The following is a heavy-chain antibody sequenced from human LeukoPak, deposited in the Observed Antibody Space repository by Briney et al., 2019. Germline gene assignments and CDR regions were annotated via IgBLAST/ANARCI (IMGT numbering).Heavy chain of an antibody. Sequence: GGSLRLSCAASGFTVSSNYMSWVRQAPGKGLEWVSVIYSGGDTYYADSVKGRFTISRDNSKNTLYLQMKSLKAEDTAVYYCARDCSGSHVQLCGMDVWGQGTTVTVSS. V-gene: IGHV3-53*01. J-gene: IGHJ6*02. CDR3: ARDCSGSHVQLCGMDV. D-gene: IGHD1-26*01. CDR1: GFTVSSNY. CDR2: IYSGGDT.